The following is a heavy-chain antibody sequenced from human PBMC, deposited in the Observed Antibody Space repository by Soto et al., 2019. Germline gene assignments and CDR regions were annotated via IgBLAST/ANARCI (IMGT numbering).Heavy chain of an antibody. CDR3: ARDRFSYASSPRPFDY. CDR1: GYTFTSYG. V-gene: IGHV1-18*01. D-gene: IGHD2-2*01. Sequence: ASVKVSCKASGYTFTSYGISWVRQAPGQGLERMGWISAYNGNTHYAQTLQGRVTMTTDTSSSTAYMELRSLRSDDTAMYYCARDRFSYASSPRPFDYWGQGTLVTVSS. J-gene: IGHJ4*02. CDR2: ISAYNGNT.